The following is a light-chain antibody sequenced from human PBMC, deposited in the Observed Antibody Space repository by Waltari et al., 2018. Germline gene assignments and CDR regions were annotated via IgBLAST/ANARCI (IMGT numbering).Light chain of an antibody. V-gene: IGLV2-14*03. CDR1: SSDVGGYNY. CDR2: DVS. J-gene: IGLJ1*01. Sequence: QSALTQPAPVSGSPGQSITISCTGTSSDVGGYNYVSWYQQYPGKAPKLVIYDVSNRPSGASNRFSGSKSGNTASLIISGLQAEDEADYYCSSYTSSSLYVFGTGTKVTVL. CDR3: SSYTSSSLYV.